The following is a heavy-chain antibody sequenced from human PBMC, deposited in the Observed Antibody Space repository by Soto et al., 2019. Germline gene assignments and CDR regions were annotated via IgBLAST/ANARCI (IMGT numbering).Heavy chain of an antibody. CDR1: GYSFGTSG. J-gene: IGHJ4*02. Sequence: QVKLVQSGTEVKKPGASMKVSCKASGYSFGTSGISWVRQAPGQGLEWMGWISAYNGNTNYDQKIQNRVTITTDTSTNTAYLELRSVRSDDTAVYYCAIAGQYYDSSGYANWGQGTLVTVSS. CDR3: AIAGQYYDSSGYAN. CDR2: ISAYNGNT. D-gene: IGHD3-22*01. V-gene: IGHV1-18*01.